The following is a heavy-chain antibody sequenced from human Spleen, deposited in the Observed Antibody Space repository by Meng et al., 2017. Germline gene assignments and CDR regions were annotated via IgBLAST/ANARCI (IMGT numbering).Heavy chain of an antibody. J-gene: IGHJ4*02. CDR3: AVSYYGRSAELRGIF. CDR2: INTYKGKT. V-gene: IGHV1-18*01. D-gene: IGHD3-22*01. CDR1: GYTHSGDG. Sequence: QSRLLKSGAGWKKRGASVTVSCDGPGYTHSGDGFSWVRQAPGQGLEWLGWINTYKGKTDYAKKFQGRITMTTDTFTSTGYMELRNLRSDDTAVYYCAVSYYGRSAELRGIFWGQGTLVTVSS.